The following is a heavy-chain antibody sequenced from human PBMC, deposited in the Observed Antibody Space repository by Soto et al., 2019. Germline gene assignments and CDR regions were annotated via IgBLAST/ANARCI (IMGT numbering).Heavy chain of an antibody. CDR3: ARTTTVTKSNDAFDI. J-gene: IGHJ3*02. D-gene: IGHD4-17*01. Sequence: QVPLVQSGAEVKKPGASVKVSCKASGYTFTSYGISWVRQAPGQVLEWMGWISAYNGNTNYAQKLQGRVTMTTDTSTSTAYMELRSLRSDDTAVYYCARTTTVTKSNDAFDIWGQGTMVTVSS. CDR2: ISAYNGNT. CDR1: GYTFTSYG. V-gene: IGHV1-18*01.